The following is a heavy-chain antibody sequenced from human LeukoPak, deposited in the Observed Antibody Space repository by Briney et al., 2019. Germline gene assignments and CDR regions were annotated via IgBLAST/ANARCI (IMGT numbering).Heavy chain of an antibody. D-gene: IGHD2-15*01. CDR1: EFTFSSYA. Sequence: PGGSLRLSCAASEFTFSSYAMSWVRQAPGKGLEWVSAISGSGGSTYYADSVKGRFTISRDNSKNTLYLQMNSLRAEDTAVYYCAKDYCSGGSCYHQPAIEYFQHWGQGTLVTVSS. CDR3: AKDYCSGGSCYHQPAIEYFQH. CDR2: ISGSGGST. J-gene: IGHJ1*01. V-gene: IGHV3-23*01.